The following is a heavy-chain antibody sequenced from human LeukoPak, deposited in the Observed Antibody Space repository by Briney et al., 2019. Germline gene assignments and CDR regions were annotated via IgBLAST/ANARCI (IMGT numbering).Heavy chain of an antibody. CDR2: IYHGGST. CDR3: ARTFGPHYYDSSGYYWGDYYGMDV. V-gene: IGHV4-38-2*02. Sequence: SETLSLTCTVSGYSISSGYYWGWIRQPPGKGLEWIGSIYHGGSTYYNPSLKSRVTISVDTSKNQFSLKLSSVTAADTAVYYCARTFGPHYYDSSGYYWGDYYGMDVWGQGTTVTVSS. J-gene: IGHJ6*02. CDR1: GYSISSGYY. D-gene: IGHD3-22*01.